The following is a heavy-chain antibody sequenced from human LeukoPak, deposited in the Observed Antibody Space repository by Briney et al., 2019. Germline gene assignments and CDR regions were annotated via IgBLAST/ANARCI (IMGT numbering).Heavy chain of an antibody. CDR3: ARRITGTTGVFDY. J-gene: IGHJ4*01. CDR2: FYYSGST. D-gene: IGHD1-20*01. V-gene: IGHV4-30-4*01. CDR1: GGSISSGDYY. Sequence: PAETLSLTCTVSGGSISSGDYYWSWIRQPPGKGLEWIGYFYYSGSTLYIPSVMCVVTRSVDTSKNQFSLKLSSVTAADTAVYYCARRITGTTGVFDYWGQGTLVIVSS.